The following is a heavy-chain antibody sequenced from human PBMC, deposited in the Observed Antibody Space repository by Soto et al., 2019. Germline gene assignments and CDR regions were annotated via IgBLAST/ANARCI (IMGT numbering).Heavy chain of an antibody. D-gene: IGHD2-8*01. CDR3: ARSDIALTDY. CDR2: ISAYNGNT. Sequence: QGQLLQSGAEVKKPGASLKVSCKAPGYTFTSYGISWVRQAPAQGLEWMGWISAYNGNTNYEQKLQGRVTMTTDTSTSTAYMELMSLRSDDTAVYYCARSDIALTDYGVQGTLVTVSS. J-gene: IGHJ4*02. CDR1: GYTFTSYG. V-gene: IGHV1-18*01.